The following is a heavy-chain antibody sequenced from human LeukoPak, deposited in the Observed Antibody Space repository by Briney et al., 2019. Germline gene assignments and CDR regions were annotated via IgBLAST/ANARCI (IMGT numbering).Heavy chain of an antibody. CDR2: IYHNGIT. J-gene: IGHJ6*03. CDR1: GYSITSGYY. CDR3: AREGYSSSHSYYYYYMDV. D-gene: IGHD6-6*01. Sequence: SETLSLACTVSGYSITSGYYWGWIRQSPGKGLEWIGSIYHNGITYYNPSLKSRVVISVDTSKNQFSLKLSSVTAADTAVYYCAREGYSSSHSYYYYYMDVWGKGTTVTVSS. V-gene: IGHV4-38-2*02.